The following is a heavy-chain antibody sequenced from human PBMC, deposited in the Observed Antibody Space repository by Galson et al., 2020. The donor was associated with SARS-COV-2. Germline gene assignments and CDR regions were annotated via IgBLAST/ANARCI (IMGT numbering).Heavy chain of an antibody. CDR3: AKEGPGIVVVPAS. D-gene: IGHD2-2*01. V-gene: IGHV3-23*01. J-gene: IGHJ4*02. CDR2: ITSSGVST. CDR1: GFSFSNYV. Sequence: GGSLRLSCAASGFSFSNYVMTWVRQAPGKGLEWVSSITSSGVSTYYADSVKGRFIISRDNSKNTLDLQMHSLRAEDTALYYCAKEGPGIVVVPASWGQGTLVTVSS.